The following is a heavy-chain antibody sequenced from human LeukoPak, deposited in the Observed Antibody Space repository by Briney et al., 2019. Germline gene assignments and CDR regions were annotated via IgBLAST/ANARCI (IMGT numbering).Heavy chain of an antibody. CDR3: ARARDYDSSGYSSYYYYGMDV. CDR1: GGTFSSYA. Sequence: ASVKVSCKASGGTFSSYAISWVRQAAGQGLEWMGGIIPIFGTANYAQKFQGRVTITADESTSTAYMELSSLRSEDTAVYYCARARDYDSSGYSSYYYYGMDVWGQGTTVTVSS. CDR2: IIPIFGTA. V-gene: IGHV1-69*13. D-gene: IGHD3-22*01. J-gene: IGHJ6*02.